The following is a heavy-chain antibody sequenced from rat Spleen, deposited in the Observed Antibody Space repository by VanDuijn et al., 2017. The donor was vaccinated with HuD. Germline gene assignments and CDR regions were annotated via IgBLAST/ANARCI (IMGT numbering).Heavy chain of an antibody. V-gene: IGHV5-31*01. CDR3: TREYYDGSYYPFDY. Sequence: EVQLVESGGGLVQPGRSLKLSCVASGFTFNNHWMSWIRQAPGKGLEWVASISNSGGSTYYRDSVKGRFTISRDNAKSTLYLQMDSLRSEDTATYYCTREYYDGSYYPFDYWGQGVMVTVSS. D-gene: IGHD1-12*02. J-gene: IGHJ2*01. CDR1: GFTFNNHW. CDR2: ISNSGGST.